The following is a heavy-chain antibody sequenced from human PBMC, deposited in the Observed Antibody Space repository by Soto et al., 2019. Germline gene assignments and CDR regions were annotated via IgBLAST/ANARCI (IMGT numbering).Heavy chain of an antibody. Sequence: QVQLQESGRGLVKPSETLSLTCTVSGCSISSYYWCWIRQPPGQGLEWIGYSYYSGSTNYNPSLKSRVTISVDTAKNQFSLKLSSVTAVDTAVYYCARRNRYNWNDVTCDIWGQGTMVTVPS. V-gene: IGHV4-59*08. CDR1: GCSISSYY. D-gene: IGHD1-1*01. CDR3: ARRNRYNWNDVTCDI. J-gene: IGHJ3*02. CDR2: SYYSGST.